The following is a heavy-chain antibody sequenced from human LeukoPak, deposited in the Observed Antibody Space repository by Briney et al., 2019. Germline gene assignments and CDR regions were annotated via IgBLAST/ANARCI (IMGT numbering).Heavy chain of an antibody. CDR2: IDYSGST. V-gene: IGHV4-39*01. J-gene: IGHJ6*03. Sequence: SETLSLTCTVSGGSISSSSYYWGWSRQPPGKGLGWMGSIDYSGSTYYNPFLRSRATISGDTSKNQFSLMLSSVTAADTAVYYCARLISDDAHYYYYYYMDVWGKGTTVTISS. CDR1: GGSISSSSYY. D-gene: IGHD2-15*01. CDR3: ARLISDDAHYYYYYYMDV.